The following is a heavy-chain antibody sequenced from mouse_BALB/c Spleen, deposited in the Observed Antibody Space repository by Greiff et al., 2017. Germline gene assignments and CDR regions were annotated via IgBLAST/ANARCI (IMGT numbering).Heavy chain of an antibody. V-gene: IGHV1S130*01. CDR3: ARDSLYAMDY. CDR1: GYTFTSSW. Sequence: QVQLQQSGSVLVRPGASVKLSCKASGYTFTSSWMHWAKQRPGQGLEWIGEIHPNSGNTNYNEKFKGKATLTVDTSSSTAYVDLSSLTSEDSAVYYCARDSLYAMDYWGQGTSVTVSS. CDR2: IHPNSGNT. J-gene: IGHJ4*01.